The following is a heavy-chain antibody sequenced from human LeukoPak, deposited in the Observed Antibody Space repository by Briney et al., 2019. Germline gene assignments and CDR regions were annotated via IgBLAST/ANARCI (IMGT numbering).Heavy chain of an antibody. Sequence: PGGSLRLSCTASVFSLSTYDMHWVRQAPGEGLEWVSYFGISGTTYYADSVKGRFTISRDNAKNSLYLQMNSLSAEDTAVYYCAGFAYDPYWGQGTPVTVSS. CDR2: FGISGTT. CDR3: AGFAYDPY. CDR1: VFSLSTYD. J-gene: IGHJ4*02. V-gene: IGHV3-69-1*01. D-gene: IGHD5-12*01.